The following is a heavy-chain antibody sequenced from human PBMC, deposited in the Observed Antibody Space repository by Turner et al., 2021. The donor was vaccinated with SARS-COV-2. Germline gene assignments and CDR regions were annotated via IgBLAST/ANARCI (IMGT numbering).Heavy chain of an antibody. V-gene: IGHV3-23*01. CDR3: AKGGFGDYVYFDY. Sequence: EVQLLESGGGLVQPGGSLRLSCAASGFTFSSYAMSWVRQAPGKGPEWVSAITGSGGSTYYADSVRGRFTISRDNSKNTLYLQMNSLRAEDTAVYYCAKGGFGDYVYFDYWGQGTLVTVSS. D-gene: IGHD4-17*01. CDR1: GFTFSSYA. J-gene: IGHJ4*02. CDR2: ITGSGGST.